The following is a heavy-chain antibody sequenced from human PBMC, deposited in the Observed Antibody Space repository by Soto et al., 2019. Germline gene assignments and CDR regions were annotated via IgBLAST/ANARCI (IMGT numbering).Heavy chain of an antibody. J-gene: IGHJ4*02. CDR1: GFTFGSYW. CDR3: ARAGYCGPGCYYYFDY. Sequence: EVQLVESGGGLVQPGGSLRLSCAVSGFTFGSYWMNWVRLIPGKGLEWVAYIKPDGSATYYVDSVKGRFTISRDKAKNSLYLQMNSLRVEDTSVYYCARAGYCGPGCYYYFDYWGQGTLVTVSS. V-gene: IGHV3-7*01. D-gene: IGHD2-21*02. CDR2: IKPDGSAT.